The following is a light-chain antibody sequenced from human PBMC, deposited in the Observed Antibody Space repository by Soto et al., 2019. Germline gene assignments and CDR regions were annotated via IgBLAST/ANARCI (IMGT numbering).Light chain of an antibody. CDR2: SNS. V-gene: IGLV1-47*02. CDR3: AVWDDSLRGWV. J-gene: IGLJ3*02. CDR1: SSNIGSNY. Sequence: QSVLTQPPSVSAAPGQKVTISCSGSSSNIGSNYVSWYQQLPGAAPKLLISSNSLRPAGVPDRFSGSKSGTSASLAISGLQSEDEGDYYCAVWDDSLRGWVFGGGTKLTVL.